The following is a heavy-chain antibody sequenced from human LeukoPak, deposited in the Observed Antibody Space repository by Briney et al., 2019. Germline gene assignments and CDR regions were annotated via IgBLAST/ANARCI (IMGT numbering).Heavy chain of an antibody. CDR1: GYTLTSYG. Sequence: GASVKVSYKASGYTLTSYGISCVRQAPGQGLDWIGWISAHNANTNYPQKRQGKVTMTTDTYTSPAYMKPRCMRSDVTALNHMSPLCRMNQYDSSGYYGYWGQGTLVTVSS. CDR3: SPLCRMNQYDSSGYYGY. V-gene: IGHV1-18*01. J-gene: IGHJ4*02. CDR2: ISAHNANT. D-gene: IGHD3-22*01.